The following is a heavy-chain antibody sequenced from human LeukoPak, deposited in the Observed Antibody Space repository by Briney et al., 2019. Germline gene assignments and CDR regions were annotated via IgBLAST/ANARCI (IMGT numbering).Heavy chain of an antibody. V-gene: IGHV3-74*01. CDR2: INSDGSST. CDR3: ARVVNDYYGSGAYYYMDV. D-gene: IGHD3-10*01. J-gene: IGHJ6*03. CDR1: GFTFSSYW. Sequence: GGSLRLSCAASGFTFSSYWMHWVRQAPGKGLVWVSRINSDGSSTSYADSVKGRFTISRDNAKNTLYLQMNSLRAEDTAVYYCARVVNDYYGSGAYYYMDVWGKGTRSPSP.